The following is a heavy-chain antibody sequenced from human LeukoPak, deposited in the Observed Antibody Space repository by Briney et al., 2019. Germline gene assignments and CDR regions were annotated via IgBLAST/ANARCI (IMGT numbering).Heavy chain of an antibody. V-gene: IGHV4-61*02. CDR3: ARESTGTGRYNWYDL. Sequence: PSGTLSLTCSVSGGSFSSVTLYWSWIRQPAGKGLEWIGRGNARGSTDSNPSLRSRVTVSVDTSKNQVSLRLSSVTAADTAVYYCARESTGTGRYNWYDLWGQGTLVTVSS. CDR1: GGSFSSVTLY. CDR2: GNARGST. J-gene: IGHJ4*02. D-gene: IGHD5-24*01.